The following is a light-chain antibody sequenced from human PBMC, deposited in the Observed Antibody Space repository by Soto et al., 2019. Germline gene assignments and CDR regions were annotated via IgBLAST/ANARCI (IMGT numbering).Light chain of an antibody. V-gene: IGLV2-8*01. CDR2: DVS. CDR1: SSDVGGYNY. Sequence: QSALTQPPSASGSPGQSVTISCTGTSSDVGGYNYVSWYQQHPGKAPKLIIYDVSKRPSGVPDRFSGSKSGNTASLTVSGLQAEDEAEYYCSSYAGSNSVVFGGGTEVAVL. CDR3: SSYAGSNSVV. J-gene: IGLJ2*01.